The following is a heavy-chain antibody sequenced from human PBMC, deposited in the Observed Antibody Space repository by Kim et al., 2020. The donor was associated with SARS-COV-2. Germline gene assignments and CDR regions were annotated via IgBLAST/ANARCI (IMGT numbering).Heavy chain of an antibody. CDR1: GFTFGDYA. J-gene: IGHJ6*02. Sequence: GALRLSCTASGFTFGDYAMSWFRQAPGKGLEWVGFIRSKAYGGTTEYAASVKGRFTISRDDSKSIAYLQMNSLKTEDTAVYYCTRVGSAAGTPLYYYYYYGMDVWGQGTTVTVSS. CDR2: IRSKAYGGTT. V-gene: IGHV3-49*03. D-gene: IGHD6-13*01. CDR3: TRVGSAAGTPLYYYYYYGMDV.